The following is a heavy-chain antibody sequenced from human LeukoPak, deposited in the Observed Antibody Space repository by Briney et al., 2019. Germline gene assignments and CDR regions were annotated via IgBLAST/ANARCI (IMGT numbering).Heavy chain of an antibody. CDR3: TTDTLRPLWFGELSTS. CDR1: GFTFSNAW. D-gene: IGHD3-10*01. CDR2: IKSKTDGGTT. J-gene: IGHJ5*02. V-gene: IGHV3-15*01. Sequence: AGGSLRLSCAASGFTFSNAWMSWVRQAPGKGLEWVGRIKSKTDGGTTDYAAPVKGRFTISRDDSKNTLYLQMNSLKTEDTAVYYCTTDTLRPLWFGELSTSWGQGTLVTVSS.